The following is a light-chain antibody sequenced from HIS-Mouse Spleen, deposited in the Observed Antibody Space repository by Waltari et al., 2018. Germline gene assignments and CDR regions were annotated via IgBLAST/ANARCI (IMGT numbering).Light chain of an antibody. CDR3: SSYAGSNNLV. J-gene: IGLJ2*01. Sequence: QSALTQPPSASGSPGQSVTISCTGTSSDVGGYNYVSWYQQHPGKTPNFMIYEVSKRPSGVPDRFSGSKSGNTAALTVSGLQAEDEADYYCSSYAGSNNLVFGGGTKLTIL. CDR1: SSDVGGYNY. V-gene: IGLV2-8*01. CDR2: EVS.